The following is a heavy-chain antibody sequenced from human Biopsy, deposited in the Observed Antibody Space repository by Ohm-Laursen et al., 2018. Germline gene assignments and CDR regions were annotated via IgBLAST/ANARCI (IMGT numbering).Heavy chain of an antibody. J-gene: IGHJ5*02. CDR2: VHHDGRA. V-gene: IGHV4-34*01. D-gene: IGHD2-2*01. Sequence: GTLSLTCAVYGGTYSGYYWSWIRQPPGKGLEWIGEVHHDGRANYNPSLKSRVTISGDMSKKQFSLKLSSVTAADTAAYYCARFIVPSLHCSNGVCPIRWFDPWGQGTLVTVFS. CDR1: GGTYSGYY. CDR3: ARFIVPSLHCSNGVCPIRWFDP.